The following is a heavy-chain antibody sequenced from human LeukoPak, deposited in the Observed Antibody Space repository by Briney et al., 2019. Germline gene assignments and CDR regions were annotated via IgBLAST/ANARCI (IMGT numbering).Heavy chain of an antibody. J-gene: IGHJ4*02. CDR2: IYSGGST. Sequence: GGSLRLSCAASEFSVGSNYMTWVRQAPGKGLEWVSLIYSGGSTYYADSVKGRFTISRDNSKNTLYLQMNSLRAEDTAVYYCARDDGYNLSPLNYWGQGTLVTVSS. CDR3: ARDDGYNLSPLNY. V-gene: IGHV3-53*01. CDR1: EFSVGSNY. D-gene: IGHD5-24*01.